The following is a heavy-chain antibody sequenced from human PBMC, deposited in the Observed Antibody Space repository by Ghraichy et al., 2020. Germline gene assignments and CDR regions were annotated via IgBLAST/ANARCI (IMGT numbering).Heavy chain of an antibody. V-gene: IGHV3-30*18. Sequence: GGSLRLSCAASGFTFSSYGMHWVRQAPGKGLEWVAVISYDGSNKYYADSVKGRFTISRDNSKNTLYLQMNSLRAEDTAVYYCAKKPMPYCSSTSCYSGMDVWGQGTTVTVSS. CDR3: AKKPMPYCSSTSCYSGMDV. D-gene: IGHD2-2*02. CDR1: GFTFSSYG. J-gene: IGHJ6*02. CDR2: ISYDGSNK.